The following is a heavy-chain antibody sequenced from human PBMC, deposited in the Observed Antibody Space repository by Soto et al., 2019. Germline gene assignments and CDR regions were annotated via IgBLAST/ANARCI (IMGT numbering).Heavy chain of an antibody. CDR2: ISYDGSNK. CDR3: AKDLGSGSYLFDAFDI. CDR1: GFTFSNYG. Sequence: QGQLVESGGGVVQPGRSLRLSCAASGFTFSNYGMHWVRQAPGKGLEWEAVISYDGSNKYYADSVKGRFTISRDNSKNTLYLQMNGLRAEDTAVYYCAKDLGSGSYLFDAFDIWGQGTMVIVSS. J-gene: IGHJ3*02. V-gene: IGHV3-30*18. D-gene: IGHD1-26*01.